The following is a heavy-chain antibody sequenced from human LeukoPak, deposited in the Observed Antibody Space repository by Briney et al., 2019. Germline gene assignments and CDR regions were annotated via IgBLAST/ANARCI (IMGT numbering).Heavy chain of an antibody. Sequence: GASVKVSCKASGYTFTSYDIDWVRQATGQGLEWMGVMNPNSGNTGYAQKFQGRVTITRNTSISTAYMELSSLRSEDTAVYYCARGGRIVVVPAAMQDYYYYYMDVWAKGTTVPVSS. CDR2: MNPNSGNT. D-gene: IGHD2-2*01. CDR1: GYTFTSYD. CDR3: ARGGRIVVVPAAMQDYYYYYMDV. J-gene: IGHJ6*03. V-gene: IGHV1-8*03.